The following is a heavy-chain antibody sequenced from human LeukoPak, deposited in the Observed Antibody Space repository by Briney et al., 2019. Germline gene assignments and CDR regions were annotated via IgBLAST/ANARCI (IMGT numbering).Heavy chain of an antibody. Sequence: ASVKVSCKASGYTFTGYYMHWVRQAPGQGLEWMGWINPNSGGTNYAQKFQGRVTMTTDTSTSTAYMELRSLRSDDTAVYYCARVPRLPERRWFDPWGQGTLVTVSS. CDR2: INPNSGGT. J-gene: IGHJ5*02. CDR1: GYTFTGYY. V-gene: IGHV1-2*02. D-gene: IGHD6-25*01. CDR3: ARVPRLPERRWFDP.